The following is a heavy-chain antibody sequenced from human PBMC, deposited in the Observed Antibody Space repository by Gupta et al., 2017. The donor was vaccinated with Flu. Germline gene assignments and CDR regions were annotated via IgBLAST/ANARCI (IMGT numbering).Heavy chain of an antibody. CDR2: IKSNPDGGTT. Sequence: EVQLVESGGGLLKPVGSLSLSCEAPGFPLSDSRVIWFRQAPGKGLEWVGRIKSNPDGGTTDYAAPVKGRFTISRDDSKKGVYLQMSSLKTEDTAVYYCSTRGAGRYYTLDYWGQGTVVTVAS. V-gene: IGHV3-15*01. J-gene: IGHJ4*02. CDR3: STRGAGRYYTLDY. CDR1: GFPLSDSR. D-gene: IGHD3-10*01.